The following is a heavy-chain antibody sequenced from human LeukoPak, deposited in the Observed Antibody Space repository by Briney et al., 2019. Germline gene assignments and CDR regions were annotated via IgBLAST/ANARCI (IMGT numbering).Heavy chain of an antibody. CDR3: ARDPGDYIWGSYRYTGSFDY. V-gene: IGHV3-33*01. D-gene: IGHD3-16*02. J-gene: IGHJ4*02. CDR2: IWYDGSNK. CDR1: GFTFSSYG. Sequence: GGSLRLSCAASGFTFSSYGMHWVRQAPGKGLEWVAVIWYDGSNKYYADSVKGRFTISRDNSKNTLYLQMNSLRAEDTAVYYCARDPGDYIWGSYRYTGSFDYWGRGTLVTVSS.